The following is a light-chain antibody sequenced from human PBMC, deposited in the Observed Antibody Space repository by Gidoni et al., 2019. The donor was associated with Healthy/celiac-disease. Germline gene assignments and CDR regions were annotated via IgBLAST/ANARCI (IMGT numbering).Light chain of an antibody. V-gene: IGKV1-9*01. J-gene: IGKJ1*01. CDR1: QGISSY. CDR3: QQLNSYPPWT. CDR2: AES. Sequence: DIQLTQSPSFLSASVGDRATITCWASQGISSYLDWYQQKPGKAPKLLIYAESTLQSGVPSRFSGSGSGTEITLTISSLQPEDFATYYCQQLNSYPPWTFGQGTKVEIK.